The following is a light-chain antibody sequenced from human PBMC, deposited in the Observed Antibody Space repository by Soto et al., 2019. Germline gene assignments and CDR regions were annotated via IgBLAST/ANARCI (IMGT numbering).Light chain of an antibody. CDR3: QQYAHSPLT. J-gene: IGKJ4*01. V-gene: IGKV3-20*01. Sequence: EVVLTQSPGTLSLSPGERATLSCRASQTVGNNYLGWFQQKPGQAPRLLIYDASSRATGIPDRFSGSESGTDFTLNISRLEPEDSAVYYCQQYAHSPLTFGGGTRVEIK. CDR2: DAS. CDR1: QTVGNNY.